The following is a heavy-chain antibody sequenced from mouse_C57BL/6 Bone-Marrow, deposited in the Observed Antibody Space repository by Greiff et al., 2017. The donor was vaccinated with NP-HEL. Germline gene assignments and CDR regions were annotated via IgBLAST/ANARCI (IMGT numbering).Heavy chain of an antibody. CDR2: IYPGSGNT. V-gene: IGHV1-76*01. J-gene: IGHJ3*01. CDR3: ARDYYGSSFAY. CDR1: GYTFTDYY. Sequence: VQLQQSGAELVRPGASVKLSCKASGYTFTDYYINWVKQRPGPGLEWIARIYPGSGNTYYNEKFKGKATLTAEKSSSTAYMQLSSLTSEDSAVYFCARDYYGSSFAYWGQGTLVTVSA. D-gene: IGHD1-1*01.